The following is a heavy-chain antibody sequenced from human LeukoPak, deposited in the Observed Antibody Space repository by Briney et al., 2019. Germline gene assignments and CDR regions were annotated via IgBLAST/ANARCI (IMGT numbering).Heavy chain of an antibody. CDR1: GGSISSSDYY. Sequence: KPSETLSLTCTVSGGSISSSDYYWGWIRQPPGKGLEWIGSIYYSGSTYYNPSLKSRVTISVDTSKNQFSLKLSSVTAADTAVHYCARHLGSPHRIDDSSGPDAFDIWGQGTMVTVSS. V-gene: IGHV4-39*01. D-gene: IGHD3-22*01. J-gene: IGHJ3*02. CDR3: ARHLGSPHRIDDSSGPDAFDI. CDR2: IYYSGST.